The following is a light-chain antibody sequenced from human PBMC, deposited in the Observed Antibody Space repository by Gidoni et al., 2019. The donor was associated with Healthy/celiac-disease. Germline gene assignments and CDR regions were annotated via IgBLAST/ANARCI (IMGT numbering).Light chain of an antibody. CDR2: RDN. J-gene: IGLJ3*02. V-gene: IGLV1-47*01. CDR1: TSNIASSF. Sequence: QSVLTQPPSASGTPGHRVTFSCSGSTSNIASSFIYWYQHLPGAAPKVLIYRDNQRPSGVPDRFSGSKSGTSASLAISGLLSEDEADYYCAAWDDSLSGWVFGGGTKLTVL. CDR3: AAWDDSLSGWV.